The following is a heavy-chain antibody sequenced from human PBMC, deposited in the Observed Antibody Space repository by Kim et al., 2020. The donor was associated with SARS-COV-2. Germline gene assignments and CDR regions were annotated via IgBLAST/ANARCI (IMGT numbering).Heavy chain of an antibody. J-gene: IGHJ5*02. CDR3: ARTIAAALEWFDP. D-gene: IGHD6-13*01. V-gene: IGHV1-18*04. CDR1: GYTFTRYS. Sequence: ASVKVSCKASGYTFTRYSLSWVRQAPGQGLEWMGWISGYNDNTHYAQKFQGRVTMTTDTSTSTAYMELRSLRSDDTAVYYCARTIAAALEWFDPWGQGTLVIVSS. CDR2: ISGYNDNT.